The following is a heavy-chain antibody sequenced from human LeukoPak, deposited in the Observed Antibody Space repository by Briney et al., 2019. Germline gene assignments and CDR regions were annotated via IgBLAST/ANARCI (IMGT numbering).Heavy chain of an antibody. V-gene: IGHV3-33*01. CDR3: ARDTHY. J-gene: IGHJ4*02. CDR1: GFTFSSYA. CDR2: IWYDGSSK. Sequence: GGSLRLSCAASGFTFSSYAMHWVRQAPGKGLQWVAVIWYDGSSKYYADSVKGRFTISRDNSKNTLYLQMNSLRADDTAVYYCARDTHYWGQGTLVTVSS.